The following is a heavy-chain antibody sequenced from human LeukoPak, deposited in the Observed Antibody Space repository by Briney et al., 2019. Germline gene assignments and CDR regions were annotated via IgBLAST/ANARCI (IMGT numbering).Heavy chain of an antibody. J-gene: IGHJ4*02. CDR1: GGAFSSYA. Sequence: EASVKVSCKASGGAFSSYAISWVRQAPGQGLEWMGGIIPIFGIANYAQKFQGRVTITADKSTSTAYMELSSLRSEDTAVYYCAGSGTVISYYFDYWGQGTLVTVSS. V-gene: IGHV1-69*17. CDR3: AGSGTVISYYFDY. CDR2: IIPIFGIA. D-gene: IGHD4-17*01.